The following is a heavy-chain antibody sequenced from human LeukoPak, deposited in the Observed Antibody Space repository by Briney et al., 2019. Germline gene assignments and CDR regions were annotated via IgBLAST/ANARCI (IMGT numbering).Heavy chain of an antibody. CDR2: TTGSGGST. J-gene: IGHJ3*02. CDR1: GFTFSSYA. D-gene: IGHD3-9*01. V-gene: IGHV3-23*01. Sequence: PGGSLRLSCAASGFTFSSYAMTWVRQAPGKGLEWVSATTGSGGSTYYADSVKGRFTISRDNAKNSLYLQMNSLRAEDTAVYYCARAGLYYDILTGYPNDAFDIWGQGTMVTVSS. CDR3: ARAGLYYDILTGYPNDAFDI.